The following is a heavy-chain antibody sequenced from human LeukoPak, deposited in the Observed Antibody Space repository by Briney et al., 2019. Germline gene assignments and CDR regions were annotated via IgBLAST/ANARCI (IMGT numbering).Heavy chain of an antibody. V-gene: IGHV3-53*01. D-gene: IGHD5-24*01. CDR1: GFSVTNNY. CDR2: FYVGGAR. CDR3: ARGDGCNFFDY. Sequence: GLSLRLSCAVSGFSVTNNYMSWVRQAPGKGLEWVLVFYVGGARYYADAGKGRFTISRDNSENTLYLQMKSLRAEDTAVYYCARGDGCNFFDYWGEGTLVTV. J-gene: IGHJ4*02.